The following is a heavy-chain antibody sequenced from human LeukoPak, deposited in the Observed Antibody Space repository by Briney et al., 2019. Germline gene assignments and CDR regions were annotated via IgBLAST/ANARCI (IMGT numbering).Heavy chain of an antibody. V-gene: IGHV3-21*01. CDR3: ASSRGEGFDY. CDR1: GFTFSSYS. J-gene: IGHJ4*02. D-gene: IGHD3-16*01. Sequence: GGSLRPSCAASGFTFSSYSMNWVRQAPGKGLEWVSSISSSSSYIYYADSVKGRFTISRDNAKNSLYLQMNGLRAEDTAVYYCASSRGEGFDYWGQGTLVTVSS. CDR2: ISSSSSYI.